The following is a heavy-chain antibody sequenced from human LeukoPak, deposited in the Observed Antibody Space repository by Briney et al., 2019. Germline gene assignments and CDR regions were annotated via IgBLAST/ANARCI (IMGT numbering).Heavy chain of an antibody. CDR3: ARGWGLLWFGTPGRYAFDI. D-gene: IGHD3-10*01. Sequence: GASVKVSCKASGYTFTSYDINWVRQATGQELEWMGWMNPNSGNTGYAQKFQGRVTMTRNTSISTAYMELSSLRSEDTAVYYCARGWGLLWFGTPGRYAFDIWGQGTMVTVSS. CDR1: GYTFTSYD. CDR2: MNPNSGNT. V-gene: IGHV1-8*01. J-gene: IGHJ3*02.